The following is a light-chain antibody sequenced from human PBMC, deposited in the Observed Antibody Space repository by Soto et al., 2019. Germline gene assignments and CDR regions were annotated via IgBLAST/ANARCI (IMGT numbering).Light chain of an antibody. CDR3: SSYAGSNGV. CDR2: EVS. V-gene: IGLV2-8*01. Sequence: QSALTQPPSASGSHGQSVTISCTGTSSDVGGYNYVSWYQQHPGKAPKLMIYEVSKRPSGVPDRFSGSKSGNTASLTVSGLQAEDEADYYCSSYAGSNGVFGTGTKVTVL. J-gene: IGLJ1*01. CDR1: SSDVGGYNY.